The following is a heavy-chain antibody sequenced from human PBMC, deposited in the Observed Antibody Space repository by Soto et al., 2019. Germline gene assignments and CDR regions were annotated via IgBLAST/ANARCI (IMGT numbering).Heavy chain of an antibody. V-gene: IGHV4-34*01. CDR2: INHSGST. Sequence: SETLSLTCAVYGGSFSGYYWSWIRQPPGKGLEWIGEINHSGSTNYNPSLKSRVAISVDTSKNQFSLKLSSVTAADTAVYYSAKRFDSSGYYLDPWGQGTLVTVSS. J-gene: IGHJ5*02. CDR1: GGSFSGYY. CDR3: AKRFDSSGYYLDP. D-gene: IGHD3-22*01.